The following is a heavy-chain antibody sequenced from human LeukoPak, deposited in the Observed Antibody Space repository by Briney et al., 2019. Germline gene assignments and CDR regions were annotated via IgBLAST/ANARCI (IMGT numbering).Heavy chain of an antibody. CDR3: ARGRITSSRAFDY. J-gene: IGHJ4*02. V-gene: IGHV4-4*02. D-gene: IGHD6-13*01. Sequence: PSETLSLTCAVSGASISSSNWWNWVRQPPGKGLEWIGEIYHSGATNYSPSLKSRVTISVDTSKNQFSLKLSSVTAADTAVYYCARGRITSSRAFDYWGQGTLVTVSS. CDR1: GASISSSNW. CDR2: IYHSGAT.